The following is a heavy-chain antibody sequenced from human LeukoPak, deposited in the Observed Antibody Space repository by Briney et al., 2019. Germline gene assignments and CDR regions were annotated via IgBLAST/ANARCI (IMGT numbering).Heavy chain of an antibody. V-gene: IGHV4-39*07. J-gene: IGHJ4*02. Sequence: SETLSLTCTVSGGSIRSSYYYWGWIRQPPGKGLEWIGEIYHSGSTNYNPSLKSRVTISVDKSKNQFSLKLSSVTAADTAVYYWGRERGLSLYSSGWFDYWGQGTLVTVSS. CDR2: IYHSGST. D-gene: IGHD6-19*01. CDR1: GGSIRSSYYY. CDR3: GRERGLSLYSSGWFDY.